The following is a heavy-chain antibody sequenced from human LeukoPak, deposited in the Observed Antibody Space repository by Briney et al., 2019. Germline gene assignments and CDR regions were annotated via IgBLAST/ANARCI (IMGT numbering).Heavy chain of an antibody. V-gene: IGHV3-53*01. J-gene: IGHJ4*02. D-gene: IGHD3-9*01. CDR1: GFTVRSNY. CDR2: IYSGGST. Sequence: GGSLRLSCAASGFTVRSNYMSWVRQAPGKGLEWVSVIYSGGSTYYADSVKGRLTISRDNSKNTLYLQMNSLRAEDTAVYYCARDDILTGYRDYWGQGTLVTVSS. CDR3: ARDDILTGYRDY.